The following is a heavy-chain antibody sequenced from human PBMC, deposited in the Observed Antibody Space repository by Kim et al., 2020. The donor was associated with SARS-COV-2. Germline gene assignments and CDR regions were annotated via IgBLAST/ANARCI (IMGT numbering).Heavy chain of an antibody. V-gene: IGHV3-30*18. CDR2: ISYDGSNK. Sequence: GGSLRLSCAASGFTFSSYGMHWVRQAPGKGLEWVAVISYDGSNKYYADSVKGRFTISRDNSKNTLYLQMNSLRAEDTAVYYCAKDPGLSGSYPGVYYYYGMDVWGQGTTVTVSS. CDR1: GFTFSSYG. D-gene: IGHD1-26*01. J-gene: IGHJ6*02. CDR3: AKDPGLSGSYPGVYYYYGMDV.